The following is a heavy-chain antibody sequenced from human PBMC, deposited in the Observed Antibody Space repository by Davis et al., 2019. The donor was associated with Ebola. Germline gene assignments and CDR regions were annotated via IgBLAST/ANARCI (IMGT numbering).Heavy chain of an antibody. CDR1: GFTFSSYG. CDR2: ISSSSSYI. Sequence: GGSLRLSCAASGFTFSSYGMHWVRQAPGKGLEWVPSISSSSSYIYYADSVKGRFTISRDNSKNTLYLQMNSLRAEDTALYYCAKEEAYCGGDCYGYFDSWGQGTLVTVSS. J-gene: IGHJ4*02. CDR3: AKEEAYCGGDCYGYFDS. V-gene: IGHV3-21*04. D-gene: IGHD2-21*02.